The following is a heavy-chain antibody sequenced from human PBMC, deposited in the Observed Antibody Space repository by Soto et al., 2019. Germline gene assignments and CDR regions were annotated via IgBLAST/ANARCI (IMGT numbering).Heavy chain of an antibody. CDR1: GFTFSSYA. V-gene: IGHV3-23*01. D-gene: IGHD3-10*01. J-gene: IGHJ3*02. Sequence: EVQLLESGGGLVQPGGSLRLSCAASGFTFSSYAMSWVRQAPGKGLEWVSGISGSGVSADYADYVQGRFTISRDNSKNTVYLQMNSLRAEDTAVYYCARGDRGFNDAFDIWGQGTVVTVSS. CDR3: ARGDRGFNDAFDI. CDR2: ISGSGVSA.